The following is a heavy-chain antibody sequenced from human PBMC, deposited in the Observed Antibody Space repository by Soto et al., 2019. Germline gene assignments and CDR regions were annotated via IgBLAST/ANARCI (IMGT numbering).Heavy chain of an antibody. CDR2: IIPILGST. CDR3: AKKNPHGDSNKAWLDP. V-gene: IGHV1-69*01. Sequence: QVQLLQSGAELREPGSSVRVSCTPSGGTFVSSAFAWVRQAPGGKIEWMGGIIPILGSTKYAEKFLGRLRIRADGSSRTAYLELSSLTFDDTAVYFCAKKNPHGDSNKAWLDPWGQGTLVTVST. CDR1: GGTFVSSA. J-gene: IGHJ5*02. D-gene: IGHD2-8*01.